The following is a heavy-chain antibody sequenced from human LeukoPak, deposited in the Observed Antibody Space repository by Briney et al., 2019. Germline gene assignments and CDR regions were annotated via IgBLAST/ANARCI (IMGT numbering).Heavy chain of an antibody. CDR1: GYTFTGYY. CDR2: INPNSGGT. CDR3: ARGGYCSGGSCYRMDY. J-gene: IGHJ4*02. D-gene: IGHD2-15*01. Sequence: ASVKVSCKASGYTFTGYYMHWVRQAPGQGLEWMGWINPNSGGTNYAQKFQGRVTMTRDTSISTAYMELSRLRSDDTAVYYCARGGYCSGGSCYRMDYWGQGTLVTVSS. V-gene: IGHV1-2*02.